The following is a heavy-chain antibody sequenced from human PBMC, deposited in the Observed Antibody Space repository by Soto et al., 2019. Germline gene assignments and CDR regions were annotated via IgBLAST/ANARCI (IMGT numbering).Heavy chain of an antibody. V-gene: IGHV3-9*01. Sequence: EVQLEESGGALVQPGRSLRLSCAASGFTFDDYAMHCVRQVLGKGLEWVSSISWNSGNIGYADSVKGRFTTSRDNAKISLYLQMNSLRPEDTALYYCVRSKGGYSYGTPFDYWGQGTLVTVSS. J-gene: IGHJ4*02. CDR3: VRSKGGYSYGTPFDY. D-gene: IGHD5-18*01. CDR1: GFTFDDYA. CDR2: ISWNSGNI.